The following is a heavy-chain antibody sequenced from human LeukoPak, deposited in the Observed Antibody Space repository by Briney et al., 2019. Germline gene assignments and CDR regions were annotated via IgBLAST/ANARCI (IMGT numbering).Heavy chain of an antibody. J-gene: IGHJ4*02. D-gene: IGHD1-26*01. CDR3: AKDGAEGGLIKYSGSSYFDY. V-gene: IGHV3-30*02. CDR2: IRYDGSNK. Sequence: GGSLRLSCAASGFTFSSYGMHWVRQAPGKRLEWVAFIRYDGSNKYYADSVKGRFTISRDNSKDTLYLQMNSLRAEDTAVYYCAKDGAEGGLIKYSGSSYFDYWGQGTLVTVSS. CDR1: GFTFSSYG.